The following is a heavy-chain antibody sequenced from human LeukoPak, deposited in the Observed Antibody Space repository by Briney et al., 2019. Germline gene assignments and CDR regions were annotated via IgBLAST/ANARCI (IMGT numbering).Heavy chain of an antibody. CDR1: GFTFDLYS. D-gene: IGHD3-9*01. CDR2: ISSSSSNI. Sequence: GGSLRLSCAASGFTFDLYSLHWVRQAPGKGLEWISYISSSSSNINYAGSVRGRFTISRDNAKHSLYLLMNSLRAEDTAVYYCARDCTILTDHCLDYWGQGTLVTVSS. V-gene: IGHV3-48*04. CDR3: ARDCTILTDHCLDY. J-gene: IGHJ4*02.